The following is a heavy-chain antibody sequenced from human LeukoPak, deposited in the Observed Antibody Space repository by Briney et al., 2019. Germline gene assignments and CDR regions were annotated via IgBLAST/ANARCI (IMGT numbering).Heavy chain of an antibody. V-gene: IGHV1-46*01. CDR3: ARELPQHYYDSSSYYQGNPPDAFDI. CDR2: INPSGGST. Sequence: ASVKVSCKASGYTFTSYYMHWVRQAPGQGLEWMGIINPSGGSTSYAQKFQGRVTMTRDTSTSTVYMELSSLRSEDTAVYYCARELPQHYYDSSSYYQGNPPDAFDIWGQGTMVTVSS. CDR1: GYTFTSYY. D-gene: IGHD3-22*01. J-gene: IGHJ3*02.